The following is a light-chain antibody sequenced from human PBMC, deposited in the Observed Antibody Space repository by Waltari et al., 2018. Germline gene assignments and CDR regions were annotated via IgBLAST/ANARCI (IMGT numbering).Light chain of an antibody. Sequence: EVVLTQSPATLSLSTGERATPSCRASQRVSNSLAWYRQKPGQAPSLLIYDASTRAAGIPGRFSGSGSGTDFTLTISSLEPEDFAVYYCQLRTGWPMTFGQGTRLEIK. V-gene: IGKV3-11*01. CDR3: QLRTGWPMT. CDR1: QRVSNS. CDR2: DAS. J-gene: IGKJ5*01.